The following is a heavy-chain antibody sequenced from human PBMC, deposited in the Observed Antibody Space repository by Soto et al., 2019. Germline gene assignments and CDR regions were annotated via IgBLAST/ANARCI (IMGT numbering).Heavy chain of an antibody. CDR1: GFTFSVYA. D-gene: IGHD2-21*02. CDR2: VTANGGST. Sequence: EVQLLESGGRFVQPGGSLRLSCAAPGFTFSVYAMTWVRQAPGKGLEWVSAVTANGGSTYSADSAKGRFTISRDNSKNTLFLQMNSLRAEDTAVYYCASLGVGDWANYYYYYGMDVWGQGTTVTVSS. J-gene: IGHJ6*02. CDR3: ASLGVGDWANYYYYYGMDV. V-gene: IGHV3-23*01.